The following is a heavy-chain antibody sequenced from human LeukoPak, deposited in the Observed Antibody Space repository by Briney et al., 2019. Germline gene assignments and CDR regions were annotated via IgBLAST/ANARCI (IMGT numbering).Heavy chain of an antibody. V-gene: IGHV3-20*04. Sequence: GGSLRLSCAASGFTFDDYGMSWVRQAPGKGLEWVSGINWNGGSTGYADSVKGRFTISRDNAKNSLYLQMNSLRAEDTVVYYCAKTGGGSYYGVLSWGQGTLVTVSS. J-gene: IGHJ5*02. CDR1: GFTFDDYG. D-gene: IGHD1-26*01. CDR2: INWNGGST. CDR3: AKTGGGSYYGVLS.